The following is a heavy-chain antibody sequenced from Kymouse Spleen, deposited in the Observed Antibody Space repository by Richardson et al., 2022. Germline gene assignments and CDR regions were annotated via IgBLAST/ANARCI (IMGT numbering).Heavy chain of an antibody. CDR3: ARRGAARRDDAFDI. D-gene: IGHD6-6*01. CDR1: GGSISSSSYY. J-gene: IGHJ3*02. Sequence: QLQLQESGPGLVKPSETLSLTCTVSGGSISSSSYYWGWIRQPPGKGLEWIGSIYYSGSTYYNPSLKSRVTISVDTSKNQFSLKLSSVTAADTAVYYCARRGAARRDDAFDIWGQGTMVTVSS. V-gene: IGHV4-39*01. CDR2: IYYSGST.